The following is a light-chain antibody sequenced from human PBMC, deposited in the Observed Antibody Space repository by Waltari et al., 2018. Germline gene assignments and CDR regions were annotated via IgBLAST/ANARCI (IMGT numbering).Light chain of an antibody. CDR2: EAS. CDR1: QTISNW. CDR3: QQYNDYATWT. J-gene: IGKJ1*01. Sequence: DIKMTQSPSTLSASVGDRVTITCRASQTISNWLAWYQQKPGKAPKVLIYEASTLKTGVPSRFSGSGYGTEFTLTISTLQPDDFATYYCQQYNDYATWTFGQGTKVEIK. V-gene: IGKV1-5*03.